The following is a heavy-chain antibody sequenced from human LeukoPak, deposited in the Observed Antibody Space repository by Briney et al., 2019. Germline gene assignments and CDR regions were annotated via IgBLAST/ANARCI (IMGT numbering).Heavy chain of an antibody. J-gene: IGHJ6*03. Sequence: SSETLSLTCAVYGGSFSGYYWSWIRQPPGKGLEWIGEIDHSGSTNYNPSLKSRVTISVDTSKNQFSLKLSSVTAADTAVYYCARADIVATIGGYYYYYMDVWGKGTPVTVSS. V-gene: IGHV4-34*01. CDR1: GGSFSGYY. CDR3: ARADIVATIGGYYYYYMDV. D-gene: IGHD5-12*01. CDR2: IDHSGST.